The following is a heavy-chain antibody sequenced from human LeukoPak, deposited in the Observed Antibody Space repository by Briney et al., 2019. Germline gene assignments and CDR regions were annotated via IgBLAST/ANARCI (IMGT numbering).Heavy chain of an antibody. CDR3: ARTQSQSGSYRYYFGY. V-gene: IGHV4-61*08. Sequence: SETLSLTCSVSGASVGSAGYYWSWIRQPPGGGLEWIGYVYYISNTNYNPSLKSRVTMSVNPFTNQFSLKLSSVTAADTAMYYCARTQSQSGSYRYYFGYWGQGTLVTVSS. CDR1: GASVGSAGYY. CDR2: VYYISNT. J-gene: IGHJ4*02. D-gene: IGHD1-26*01.